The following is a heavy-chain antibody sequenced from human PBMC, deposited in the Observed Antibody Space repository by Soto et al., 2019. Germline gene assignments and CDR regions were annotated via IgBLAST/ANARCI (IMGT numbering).Heavy chain of an antibody. J-gene: IGHJ4*02. Sequence: QLQLVQSGAEVKKPGASVKVSCKASGYTFTSYAMHWVRQAPGQRLEWMGWINAGNGNTKYSQKFQGRVTITRDTAASTADMELSSRRSEDTAVYDWARSSGYYYVDYWGQGTLVTVSS. CDR3: ARSSGYYYVDY. CDR1: GYTFTSYA. D-gene: IGHD3-22*01. V-gene: IGHV1-3*01. CDR2: INAGNGNT.